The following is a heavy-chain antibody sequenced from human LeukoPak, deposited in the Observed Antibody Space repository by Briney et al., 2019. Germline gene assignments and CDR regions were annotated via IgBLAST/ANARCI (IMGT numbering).Heavy chain of an antibody. J-gene: IGHJ4*02. V-gene: IGHV4-59*08. CDR3: ARHGSGLLFDY. D-gene: IGHD3-22*01. CDR2: IYYSGST. CDR1: GGSISSYY. Sequence: PSETLSLTCTVSGGSISSYYWSWIRQPPGKGLEWIGYIYYSGSTNYNPSLKSRVTISVDTSKNQFSLKLSSVTAADTAVYYCARHGSGLLFDYWGQGTLVTVSS.